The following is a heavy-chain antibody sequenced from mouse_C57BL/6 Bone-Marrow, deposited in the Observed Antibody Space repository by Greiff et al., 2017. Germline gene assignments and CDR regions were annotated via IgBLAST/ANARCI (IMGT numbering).Heavy chain of an antibody. CDR3: ARRVPYYYGSSPWFAY. J-gene: IGHJ3*01. CDR2: IYPGDGDT. D-gene: IGHD1-1*01. Sequence: QVQLQQSGPELVKPGASVKISCKASGYAFSSSWMNWVKQRPGKGLEWIGRIYPGDGDTNYNGKFKGKATLTADKSSSTAYMQLSSLTSEDSAVYFCARRVPYYYGSSPWFAYWGQGTLVTVSA. V-gene: IGHV1-82*01. CDR1: GYAFSSSW.